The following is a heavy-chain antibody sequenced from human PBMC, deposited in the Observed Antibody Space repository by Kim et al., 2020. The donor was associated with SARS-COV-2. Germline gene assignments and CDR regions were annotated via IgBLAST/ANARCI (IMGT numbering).Heavy chain of an antibody. CDR1: GFTFSSYA. CDR2: ISGSGGST. Sequence: GGSLRLSCAASGFTFSSYAMSWVRQAPGKGLEWVSAISGSGGSTYYADSVKGRFTISRDNSKNTLYLQMNSLRAEDTAVYYCAKGLYAPRYYYYYGMDVWGQGTTVTVSS. J-gene: IGHJ6*02. D-gene: IGHD3-16*01. CDR3: AKGLYAPRYYYYYGMDV. V-gene: IGHV3-23*01.